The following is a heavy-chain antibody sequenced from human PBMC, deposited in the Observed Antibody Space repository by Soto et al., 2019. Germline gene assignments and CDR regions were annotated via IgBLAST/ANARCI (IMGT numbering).Heavy chain of an antibody. D-gene: IGHD3-3*02. V-gene: IGHV3-74*01. Sequence: PGGSLRLSCAASVFTFSSYWMHWVRQAPGKGLVWFSRINIDGISTXXADSVKGRXTISRDNAKNAXYLQMXSLTAEDTAVYYCARHLAGKRDYWCQGTLVTVSS. CDR3: ARHLAGKRDY. CDR2: INIDGIST. J-gene: IGHJ4*02. CDR1: VFTFSSYW.